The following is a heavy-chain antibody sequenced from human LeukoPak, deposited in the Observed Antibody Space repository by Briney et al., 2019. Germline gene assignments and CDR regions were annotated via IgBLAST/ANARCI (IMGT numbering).Heavy chain of an antibody. CDR2: ISRAGDRT. CDR1: GFIFSSYD. V-gene: IGHV3-23*01. CDR3: ARGESFAFDV. J-gene: IGHJ3*01. Sequence: GGSLRLSCVGSGFIFSSYDMGWVRQAPGKGLEWVSSISRAGDRTYYEDSVKGRFTISRDNSRNTMYLQMNGLRAEDTAVYYCARGESFAFDVWGQGTMVTVSS.